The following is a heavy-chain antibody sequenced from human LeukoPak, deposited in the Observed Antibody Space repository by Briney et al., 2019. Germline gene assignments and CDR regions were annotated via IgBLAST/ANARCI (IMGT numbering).Heavy chain of an antibody. D-gene: IGHD2-15*01. Sequence: GESLKISCQGSGYNFTNFWIGWVRQLPGKGLNWMGIIYPGDSDIRYSPSFRGQVTISADKSIDTTYLQWSSLKASDTAMYYCARLADRGYSRSLGYWGQGTLVTVSS. CDR2: IYPGDSDI. CDR1: GYNFTNFW. J-gene: IGHJ4*02. CDR3: ARLADRGYSRSLGY. V-gene: IGHV5-51*01.